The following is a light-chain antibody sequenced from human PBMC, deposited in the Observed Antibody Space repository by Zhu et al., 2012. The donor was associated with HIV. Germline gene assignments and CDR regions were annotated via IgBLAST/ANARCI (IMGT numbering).Light chain of an antibody. V-gene: IGKV3-15*01. J-gene: IGKJ1*01. CDR3: QQYNNWPPWT. Sequence: EIVMTQSPATLSVSPGDRATLSCRASQNVDTNLAWFQQKPGQAPRLLIYGASTRATGIPVRFSGSGSGTESTLTVSSLQSEDFAVYYCQQYNNWPPWTFGQGTKVEVK. CDR1: QNVDTN. CDR2: GAS.